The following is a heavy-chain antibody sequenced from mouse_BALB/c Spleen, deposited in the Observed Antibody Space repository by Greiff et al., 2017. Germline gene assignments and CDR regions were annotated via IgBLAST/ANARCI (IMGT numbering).Heavy chain of an antibody. CDR2: ISSGGGST. J-gene: IGHJ4*01. CDR3: ASLDYGANYAMDY. CDR1: GFAFSSYD. Sequence: EVNLVESGGGLVKPGGSLKLSCAASGFAFSSYDMSWVRQTPEKRLEWVAYISSGGGSTYYPDTVKGRFTISRDNAKNTLYLQMSSLKSEDTAMYYCASLDYGANYAMDYWGQGTSVTVSS. D-gene: IGHD2-4*01. V-gene: IGHV5-12-1*01.